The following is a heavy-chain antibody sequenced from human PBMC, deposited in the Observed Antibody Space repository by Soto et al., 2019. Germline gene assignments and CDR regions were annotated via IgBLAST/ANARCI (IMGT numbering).Heavy chain of an antibody. CDR3: AREAYSGYHSYDY. Sequence: PSETLSLTXAVSGYSISSCCFGCWIRPPPGKGLEWIANMYHDGNTHYNPSLKSRVTMSVDTSKNQFSLKLNSVTAADTALYYCAREAYSGYHSYDYWGQGILVTVSS. D-gene: IGHD1-26*01. CDR1: GYSISSCCF. V-gene: IGHV4-38-2*02. J-gene: IGHJ4*02. CDR2: MYHDGNT.